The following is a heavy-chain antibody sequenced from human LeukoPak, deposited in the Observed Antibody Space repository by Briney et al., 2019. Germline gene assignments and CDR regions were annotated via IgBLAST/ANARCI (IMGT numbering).Heavy chain of an antibody. CDR1: GGSISSGDYY. CDR2: IYYSGST. J-gene: IGHJ6*03. V-gene: IGHV4-30-4*08. D-gene: IGHD2-2*02. Sequence: SETLSLTCTVSGGSISSGDYYWSWIRQPPGKGLEWIGCIYYSGSTYYNPSLKSRVTISVDTSKNQFSLKLSSVTAADTAVYYCARGRYFSSTSCYRFYYYMDVWGKGTTVTVFS. CDR3: ARGRYFSSTSCYRFYYYMDV.